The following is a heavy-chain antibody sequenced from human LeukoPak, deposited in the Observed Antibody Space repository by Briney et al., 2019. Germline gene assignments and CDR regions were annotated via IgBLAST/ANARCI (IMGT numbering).Heavy chain of an antibody. CDR3: AISPNSSGWYRGGWFDP. CDR1: GGSFGGYY. Sequence: TSETLSLTCAVYGGSFGGYYWSWIRQPPGKGLEWIGEINHSGSTNYNPSLKSRVTISVDTSKNQFSLKLSSVTAADTAVYYCAISPNSSGWYRGGWFDPWGQGTLVTVSS. V-gene: IGHV4-34*01. J-gene: IGHJ5*02. D-gene: IGHD6-19*01. CDR2: INHSGST.